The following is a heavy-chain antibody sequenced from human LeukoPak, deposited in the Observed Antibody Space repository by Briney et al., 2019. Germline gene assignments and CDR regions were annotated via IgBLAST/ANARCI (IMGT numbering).Heavy chain of an antibody. V-gene: IGHV4-39*01. D-gene: IGHD2-21*01. CDR3: ARLAGIVVVIALDR. J-gene: IGHJ4*02. CDR1: GGSISSSSYY. CDR2: IYYSGST. Sequence: SETLSLTCTVSGGSISSSSYYRGWIRQPPGKGLEWIGSIYYSGSTYYNPSLKSRVTISVDTSKNQFSLKLSSVTAADTAVYYCARLAGIVVVIALDRWGQGTLVTVSS.